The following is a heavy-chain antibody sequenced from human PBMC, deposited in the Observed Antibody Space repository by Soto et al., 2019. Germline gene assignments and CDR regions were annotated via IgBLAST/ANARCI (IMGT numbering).Heavy chain of an antibody. Sequence: QVQLVESGGGVVQPGRSLRLSCAASGFTFSSYAMHWVRQAPGKGLEWVAVISYDGSNKYYADSVKGRFTISRDNSKNTLYLQMNSLIAEDTAVYYCARPIVGATLSYFDYWGQGTLVTVSS. J-gene: IGHJ4*02. CDR2: ISYDGSNK. D-gene: IGHD1-26*01. CDR3: ARPIVGATLSYFDY. CDR1: GFTFSSYA. V-gene: IGHV3-30-3*01.